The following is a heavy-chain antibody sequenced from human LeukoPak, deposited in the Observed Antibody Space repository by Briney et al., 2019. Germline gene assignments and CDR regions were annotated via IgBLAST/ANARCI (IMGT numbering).Heavy chain of an antibody. CDR3: ARDYKGLSEY. Sequence: GGSLRLSCAASGFTFSTYSMNWVRQAPGKGLKWVSSISSDSNYIYYADSVKGRFTISRDNAKDSLYLHMNTLRAEDTAVYYCARDYKGLSEYWGQGTLVTVSS. D-gene: IGHD1-1*01. J-gene: IGHJ4*02. CDR2: ISSDSNYI. V-gene: IGHV3-21*01. CDR1: GFTFSTYS.